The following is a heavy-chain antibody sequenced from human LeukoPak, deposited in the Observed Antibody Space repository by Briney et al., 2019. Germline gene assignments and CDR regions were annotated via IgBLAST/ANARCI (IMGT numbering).Heavy chain of an antibody. D-gene: IGHD5-24*01. CDR1: GFTFS. Sequence: PGGSLRLSCAASGFTFSMNWVRQAPGKGLEWISYIGIDSGNTNYTDSVKGRFTISGDKAKNSLYLQMNSLRVEDTAVYYCARDYKYAFDNWGQGTLVTISS. CDR3: ARDYKYAFDN. CDR2: IGIDSGNT. V-gene: IGHV3-48*01. J-gene: IGHJ4*02.